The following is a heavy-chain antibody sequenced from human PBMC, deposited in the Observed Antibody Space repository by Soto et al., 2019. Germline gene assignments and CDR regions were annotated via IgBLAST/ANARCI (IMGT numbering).Heavy chain of an antibody. CDR2: IHYSGST. CDR1: GGAINSGGYY. V-gene: IGHV4-31*01. J-gene: IGHJ2*01. Sequence: QVQLQESGPGLVKPSQTLSLTCTVSGGAINSGGYYWSWIRQHPGKGLEWIGCIHYSGSTSYNPSXRSXVXISVDTSNNQFSLKLSSVTAADTAVYYCARDRYFDLWGRGTLVTVSS. CDR3: ARDRYFDL.